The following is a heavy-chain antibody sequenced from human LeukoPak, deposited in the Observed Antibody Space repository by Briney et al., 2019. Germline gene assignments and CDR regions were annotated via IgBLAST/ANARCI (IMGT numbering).Heavy chain of an antibody. CDR1: GYTFNTYD. J-gene: IGHJ4*02. Sequence: ASVKVSCKASGYTFNTYDINWVRQAPGQGLEWMGWISAYNGNTNYAQKFQGRVTMTTDTSTSTAYMELRGLRSDDTAVYYCARTQPVYSSSWYDPDYYFDYWGQGTLVTVSS. V-gene: IGHV1-18*01. CDR3: ARTQPVYSSSWYDPDYYFDY. D-gene: IGHD6-13*01. CDR2: ISAYNGNT.